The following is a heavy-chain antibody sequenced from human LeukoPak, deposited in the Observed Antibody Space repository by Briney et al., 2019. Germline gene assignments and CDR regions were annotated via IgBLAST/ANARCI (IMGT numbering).Heavy chain of an antibody. J-gene: IGHJ4*02. Sequence: GGSLKLSCAASGFTFSSYWMSWVRQAPGKGLEWVANIKQDATEQYYVESAKGRFTISRDNTKNSLYLQVNSLRAEDTAVYYCARFHYCSSTNCYPRHFDYWGQGTLVTVSS. CDR3: ARFHYCSSTNCYPRHFDY. CDR1: GFTFSSYW. D-gene: IGHD2-2*01. V-gene: IGHV3-7*01. CDR2: IKQDATEQ.